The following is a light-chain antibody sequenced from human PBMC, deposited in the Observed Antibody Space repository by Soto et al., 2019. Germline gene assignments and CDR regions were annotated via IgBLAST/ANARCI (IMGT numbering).Light chain of an antibody. CDR2: AAS. CDR1: QGISSY. J-gene: IGKJ1*01. V-gene: IGKV1-8*01. Sequence: AIRMTQSPSSFSASTGDRVTITCRASQGISSYLAWYQQKPGKAPKLLIYAASTLQSGVPSRFSGSGSGTDFTLTISCLQSEDFATYYCQQYYSSPLAFRQGTKVEIK. CDR3: QQYYSSPLA.